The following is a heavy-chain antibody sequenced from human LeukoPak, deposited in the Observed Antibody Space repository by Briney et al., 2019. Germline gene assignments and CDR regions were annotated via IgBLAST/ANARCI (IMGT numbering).Heavy chain of an antibody. CDR3: ARGIESYGDYGY. CDR1: GGSISGSY. V-gene: IGHV4-59*01. J-gene: IGHJ4*02. Sequence: SETLSLTCTVSGGSISGSYWSWIRQPPGKGLEWIAYMYNSGSTNYNPSLKSRVTISIDTSKNQFSLKLSSLTAADTAIYYCARGIESYGDYGYWGQGILFTVSS. CDR2: MYNSGST. D-gene: IGHD4-17*01.